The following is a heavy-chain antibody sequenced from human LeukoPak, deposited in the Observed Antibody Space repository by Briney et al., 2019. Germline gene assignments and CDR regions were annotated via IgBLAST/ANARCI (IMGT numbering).Heavy chain of an antibody. CDR2: IYVGDSDT. J-gene: IGHJ5*02. V-gene: IGHV5-51*01. D-gene: IGHD3-10*01. CDR1: GHSFTSYW. CDR3: ARLHRYGSGRYWFDP. Sequence: HGESLKISCKGSGHSFTSYWIAWVRQMPGKGLECMGIIYVGDSDTRYSPSFQGQVTISVDRSISTAYLQWTSLKASDTAMYYCARLHRYGSGRYWFDPWGQGTLVTVSS.